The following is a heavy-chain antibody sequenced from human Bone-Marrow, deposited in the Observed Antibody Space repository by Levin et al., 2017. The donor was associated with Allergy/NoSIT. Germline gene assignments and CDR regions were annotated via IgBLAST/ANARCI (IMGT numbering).Heavy chain of an antibody. Sequence: GESLKISCKASGYTFTSYDINWVRQATGQGLEWMGWMNPNSGNTGYAQKFQGRVTMTRNTSISTAYMELSSLRSEDTAVYYCARRSSFGELPKIPYYYYYYYGMDVWGQGTTVTVSS. CDR2: MNPNSGNT. CDR1: GYTFTSYD. J-gene: IGHJ6*02. CDR3: ARRSSFGELPKIPYYYYYYYGMDV. V-gene: IGHV1-8*01. D-gene: IGHD3-10*01.